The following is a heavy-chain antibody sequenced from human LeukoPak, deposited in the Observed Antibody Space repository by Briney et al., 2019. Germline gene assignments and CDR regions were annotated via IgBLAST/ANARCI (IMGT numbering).Heavy chain of an antibody. D-gene: IGHD3-3*01. CDR1: GYTFTSYY. CDR3: ARAEYDFWSGYYLDY. Sequence: ASVKVSCKASGYTFTSYYMHWVRQAPGQGLEWMGIINPRGGSTSYAQKFQGRVTMTRDTSTSTVYMELSSLRSENTAVYYCARAEYDFWSGYYLDYWGQGTLVTVSS. V-gene: IGHV1-46*01. J-gene: IGHJ4*02. CDR2: INPRGGST.